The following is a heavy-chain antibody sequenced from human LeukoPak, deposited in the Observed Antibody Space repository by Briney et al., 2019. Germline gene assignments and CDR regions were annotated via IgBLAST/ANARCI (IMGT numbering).Heavy chain of an antibody. V-gene: IGHV1-69*05. J-gene: IGHJ5*02. D-gene: IGHD2-15*01. CDR3: ARGGIYCSGGSCYSESWFDP. CDR2: IIPIFGTA. Sequence: ASVKVSRKASGGTFSSYAISWVRQAPGQGLEWMGRIIPIFGTANYAQKFQGRVTITTDESTSTAYMELSSLRSEDTAVYYCARGGIYCSGGSCYSESWFDPWGQGTLVTVSS. CDR1: GGTFSSYA.